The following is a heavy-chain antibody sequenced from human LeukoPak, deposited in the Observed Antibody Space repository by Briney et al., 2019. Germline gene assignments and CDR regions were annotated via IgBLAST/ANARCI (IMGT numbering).Heavy chain of an antibody. CDR3: ARHRLWFGEQSTNWFDP. CDR1: GGSFSGYY. CDR2: INHSGST. Sequence: SETLSLTCAVYGGSFSGYYWSWIRQPPGKGLEWIGEINHSGSTNYNPSLKSRVTISVDTSKNQFSLKLSSVTAADTAVYSCARHRLWFGEQSTNWFDPWGQGTLVTVSS. J-gene: IGHJ5*02. V-gene: IGHV4-34*01. D-gene: IGHD3-10*01.